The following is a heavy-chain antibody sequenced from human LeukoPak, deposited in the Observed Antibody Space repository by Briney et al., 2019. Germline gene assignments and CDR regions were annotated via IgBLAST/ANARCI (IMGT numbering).Heavy chain of an antibody. CDR1: GYSFTNYY. D-gene: IGHD6-19*01. CDR3: ARETDIAVAANYFDY. J-gene: IGHJ4*02. CDR2: INPTNGGT. Sequence: ASVKVSCKASGYSFTNYYIHWVRQAPGQGPEWMGIINPTNGGTTYAPKFQGRVTMTKDTSTSTVYMVLSGLGSADTALYYCARETDIAVAANYFDYWGQGTLVTVSS. V-gene: IGHV1-46*01.